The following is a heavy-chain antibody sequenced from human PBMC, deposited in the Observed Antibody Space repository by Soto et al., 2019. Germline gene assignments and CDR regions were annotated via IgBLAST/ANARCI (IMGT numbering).Heavy chain of an antibody. CDR2: IDWDDDK. J-gene: IGHJ3*02. Sequence: SGPTLVNPTQTLTLTCTFSGFSLSTSGMCVSWIRQPPGKALEWLARIDWDDDKYYSTSLKTRLTISKDTSKNQVVLTMTNMDPVDTATYYCARAFTIFGVVPSFDIWGQGTMVTVSS. V-gene: IGHV2-70*11. CDR1: GFSLSTSGMC. CDR3: ARAFTIFGVVPSFDI. D-gene: IGHD3-3*01.